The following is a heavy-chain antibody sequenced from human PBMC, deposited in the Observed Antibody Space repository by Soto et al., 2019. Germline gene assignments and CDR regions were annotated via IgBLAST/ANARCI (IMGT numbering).Heavy chain of an antibody. CDR2: IIPTFGRT. CDR1: GDTFSSCA. J-gene: IGHJ6*02. CDR3: ARDPLSSFAMDV. V-gene: IGHV1-69*13. Sequence: ASVKVSCKASGDTFSSCAISWVRQAPGKGLEWMGKIIPTFGRTNYAQKFQGRLTISADDSTSTAYMELSSLLSEDTAVYYCARDPLSSFAMDVWGQGTTVTVSS. D-gene: IGHD3-10*02.